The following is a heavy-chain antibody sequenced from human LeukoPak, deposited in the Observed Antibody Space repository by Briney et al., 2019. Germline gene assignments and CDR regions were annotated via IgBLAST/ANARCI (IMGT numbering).Heavy chain of an antibody. J-gene: IGHJ4*02. CDR3: ARRKQLWASPFDY. CDR2: INHSGST. Sequence: SETRSLTCAVYGGSFSGYYWSWIRQPPGKGLEWIGEINHSGSTNYNPSLKSRVTISVDKSKNQFSLKLSSVTAADTAVYYCARRKQLWASPFDYWGQGTLVTVSS. D-gene: IGHD5-18*01. CDR1: GGSFSGYY. V-gene: IGHV4-34*01.